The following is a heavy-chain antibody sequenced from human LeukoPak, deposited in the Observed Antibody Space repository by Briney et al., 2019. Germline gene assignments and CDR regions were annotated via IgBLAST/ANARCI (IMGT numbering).Heavy chain of an antibody. J-gene: IGHJ5*02. D-gene: IGHD3-10*01. CDR3: ASGGGWIITS. CDR1: DFTFNNLW. Sequence: PGGSLRLSCAASDFTFNNLWVSWVRQAPGKGLEWVANIKKDGSETYYVDSVEGRFTIYRDNAKNAVYLQMRSLRVEDTAVYYCASGGGWIITSWGQGILVTVSS. CDR2: IKKDGSET. V-gene: IGHV3-7*01.